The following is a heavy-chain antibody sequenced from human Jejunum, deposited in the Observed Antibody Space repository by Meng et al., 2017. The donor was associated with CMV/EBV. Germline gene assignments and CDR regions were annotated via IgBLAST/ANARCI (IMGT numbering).Heavy chain of an antibody. CDR3: ARDRHYGADY. CDR2: IKSDGIST. D-gene: IGHD4/OR15-4a*01. Sequence: CAASGFTFSSDWMHWVRQAPGKGLVWVSRIKSDGISTTYADSVKGRFTISRDNAKNTLYLQMNSLRAEDTAVYYCARDRHYGADYWGQGTLVTVSS. J-gene: IGHJ4*02. V-gene: IGHV3-74*01. CDR1: GFTFSSDW.